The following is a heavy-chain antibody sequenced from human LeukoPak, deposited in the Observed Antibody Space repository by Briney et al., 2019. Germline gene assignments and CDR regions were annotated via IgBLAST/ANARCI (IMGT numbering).Heavy chain of an antibody. CDR2: ISSNGGST. J-gene: IGHJ3*01. CDR1: GFTFSSYA. V-gene: IGHV3-64*01. CDR3: AGDRDGYNAFDL. Sequence: GGSLRLSCVASGFTFSSYAMHWVRQAPGKRLEYVSAISSNGGSTFYANSVKGRFTISRHNSMNTLFLQMGSLRAEDMAVYYCAGDRDGYNAFDLWGQGTMVTVSS. D-gene: IGHD5-24*01.